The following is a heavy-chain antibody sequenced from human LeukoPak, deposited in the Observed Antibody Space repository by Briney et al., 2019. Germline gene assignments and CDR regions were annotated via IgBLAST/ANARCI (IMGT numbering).Heavy chain of an antibody. V-gene: IGHV4-34*01. J-gene: IGHJ5*02. D-gene: IGHD3-22*01. CDR2: INHSGST. Sequence: KPSETLSLTCAVYGGSFSGYYWSWIRQPPGKGLEWLGEINHSGSTNYNPSLKSRVTISVDTSRNQFSLKLSSVTAADTAVYYCARESVINYYDSNGYYYWYNWFDPWGRGTLVTVSS. CDR1: GGSFSGYY. CDR3: ARESVINYYDSNGYYYWYNWFDP.